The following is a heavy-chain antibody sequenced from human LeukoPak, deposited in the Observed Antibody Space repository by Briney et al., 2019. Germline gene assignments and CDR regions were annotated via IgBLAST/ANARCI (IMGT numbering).Heavy chain of an antibody. CDR3: ARGRRITIFGVVIITPPGFDY. Sequence: SETLSLTCTVSGGSISSSSYYWGWIRQPPGKGLEWIGSIYYSGSTYYNPSLKSRVTISVDTSKNQFSLKLSSVTAADTAVYYCARGRRITIFGVVIITPPGFDYWGQGTLVTVSS. J-gene: IGHJ4*02. CDR1: GGSISSSSYY. V-gene: IGHV4-39*07. CDR2: IYYSGST. D-gene: IGHD3-3*01.